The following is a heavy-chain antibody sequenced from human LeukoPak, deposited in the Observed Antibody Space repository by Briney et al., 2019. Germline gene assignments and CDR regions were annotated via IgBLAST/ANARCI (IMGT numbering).Heavy chain of an antibody. CDR1: GFTFSSYS. V-gene: IGHV3-48*01. J-gene: IGHJ4*02. CDR2: ISSSSSTI. Sequence: PGGSLRLSCEASGFTFSSYSMNWVRQAPGKGLEWVSYISSSSSTIYYADSVKGRFTISRDNSKNTLYLQMNSLRAEDTAVYYCAKDGGGGNSYFDYWGQGTLVTVSS. CDR3: AKDGGGGNSYFDY. D-gene: IGHD4-23*01.